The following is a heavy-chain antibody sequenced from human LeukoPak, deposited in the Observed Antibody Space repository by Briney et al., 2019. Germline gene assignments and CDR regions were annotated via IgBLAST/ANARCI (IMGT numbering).Heavy chain of an antibody. V-gene: IGHV1-2*02. Sequence: EASVKVSCKTSGYTFTGYYIHWVRQAPGQRLEWMGWINPKRGDTTYAQNLQGRVTLTSDTAISTAYMELSGLRSDDTAVYYCARSQADDSSGYAYYYGMDVWGQGTTVTVSS. D-gene: IGHD3-22*01. CDR1: GYTFTGYY. CDR2: INPKRGDT. CDR3: ARSQADDSSGYAYYYGMDV. J-gene: IGHJ6*02.